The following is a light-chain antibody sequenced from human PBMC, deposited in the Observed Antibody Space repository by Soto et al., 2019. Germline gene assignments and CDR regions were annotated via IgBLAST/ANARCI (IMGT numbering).Light chain of an antibody. CDR2: GAS. V-gene: IGKV3-15*01. CDR1: QSILNS. Sequence: VMTQSPATLSVSPGERATLSCRASQSILNSLAWFQQKPGQAPRLLIYGASTRATGIPARFSGSGSGTEFTLTISSLQSEDFAVYYCHQYNNWPLTFGGGTKVEIK. J-gene: IGKJ4*01. CDR3: HQYNNWPLT.